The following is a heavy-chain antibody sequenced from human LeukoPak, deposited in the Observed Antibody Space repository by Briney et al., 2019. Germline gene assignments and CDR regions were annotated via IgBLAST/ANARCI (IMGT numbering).Heavy chain of an antibody. V-gene: IGHV1-24*01. J-gene: IGHJ4*02. CDR2: FDPEDGET. Sequence: ASVKVSCKASGYTFTSYDINWVRQAPGKGLEWMGGFDPEDGETIYAQKFQGRVTMTEDTSTDTAYMELSSLRSEDTAVYYCAPRARLYDSSGLDYWGQGTLVTVSS. CDR3: APRARLYDSSGLDY. D-gene: IGHD3-22*01. CDR1: GYTFTSYD.